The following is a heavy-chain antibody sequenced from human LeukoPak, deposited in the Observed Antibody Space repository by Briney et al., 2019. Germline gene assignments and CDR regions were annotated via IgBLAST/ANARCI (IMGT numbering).Heavy chain of an antibody. J-gene: IGHJ1*01. CDR1: GFTFSSHG. V-gene: IGHV3-21*01. CDR2: ITSTSTYI. D-gene: IGHD6-19*01. CDR3: ARVDNNGLYSEYFDH. Sequence: PGGSLRLTCVASGFTFSSHGMNWVRQAPGKGLEWVSSITSTSTYIYYGESAKGRFTTSRDNAKNSLFLQMHSLRAEDTAVYYCARVDNNGLYSEYFDHWGQGTLVTVSS.